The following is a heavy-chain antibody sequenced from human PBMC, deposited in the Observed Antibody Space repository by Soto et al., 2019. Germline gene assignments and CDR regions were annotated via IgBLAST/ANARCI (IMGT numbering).Heavy chain of an antibody. CDR3: ARRDSSSSYAFDI. V-gene: IGHV4-34*01. CDR2: INHSGST. CDR1: GGSFSGYY. Sequence: SETLSLTCAVYGGSFSGYYWSWIRQPPGKGLEWIGEINHSGSTNHNPSLKSRVTISVDTSKNQFSLKLSSVTAADTAVYYCARRDSSSSYAFDIWGQGTMVTVSS. D-gene: IGHD6-6*01. J-gene: IGHJ3*02.